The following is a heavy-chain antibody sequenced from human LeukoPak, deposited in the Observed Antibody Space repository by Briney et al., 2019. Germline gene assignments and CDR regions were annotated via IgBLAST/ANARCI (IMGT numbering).Heavy chain of an antibody. J-gene: IGHJ4*02. CDR2: IRFTGSYI. V-gene: IGHV3-21*06. CDR1: GFTFSSYS. Sequence: GSLRLSCAASGFTFSSYSMNWVRQAPGKGLEWVSSIRFTGSYIYYADSVKGRFAISRDNAKNSLYLQMNSLRAEDTAVYYCASPVAVAGTSFDYWGQGTLVTVSS. D-gene: IGHD6-19*01. CDR3: ASPVAVAGTSFDY.